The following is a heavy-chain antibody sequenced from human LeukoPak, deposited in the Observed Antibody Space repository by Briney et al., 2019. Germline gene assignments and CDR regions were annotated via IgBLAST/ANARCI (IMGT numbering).Heavy chain of an antibody. CDR3: ARVGQSTDCTGGSCYLDY. CDR1: GCSISSYY. J-gene: IGHJ4*02. Sequence: SETLSLTCTVSGCSISSYYWTWIRQPPGKGLEWIGYIFYSGSTNYNDSLKSRVTISADTSKNQFSLKLSSVTAADTAVYYCARVGQSTDCTGGSCYLDYWGQGTLVTVSS. V-gene: IGHV4-59*01. CDR2: IFYSGST. D-gene: IGHD2-8*02.